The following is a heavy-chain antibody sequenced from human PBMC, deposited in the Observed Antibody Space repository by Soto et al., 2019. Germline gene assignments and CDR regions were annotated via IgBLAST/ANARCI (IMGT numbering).Heavy chain of an antibody. D-gene: IGHD2-21*01. V-gene: IGHV4-61*01. CDR2: MYSSGSS. J-gene: IGHJ5*02. CDR3: ARLGAYYQSLDP. CDR1: GGSVSSGSYY. Sequence: PSETLSLTCTVSGGSVSSGSYYWSWIRQPPGKGLEWIGYMYSSGSSKYNPSLKSRLTISLDTSKNQVSLKLSSVTAADTAVYYCARLGAYYQSLDPWGPGTLVTVSS.